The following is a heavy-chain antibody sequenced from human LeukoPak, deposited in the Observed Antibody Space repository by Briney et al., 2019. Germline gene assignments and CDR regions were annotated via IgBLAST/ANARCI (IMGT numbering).Heavy chain of an antibody. CDR3: ARVSDYYGSRSYIAY. CDR1: GFSFSSYS. V-gene: IGHV3-21*01. D-gene: IGHD3-10*01. Sequence: GGSLRLSCAASGFSFSSYSMSWVRQAPGKGLEWVSSISFSGTYIYYADSLKGRITISRDNAKNSLYLQMNSLRAEDTAVYYCARVSDYYGSRSYIAYWGQGTLVTVSS. CDR2: ISFSGTYI. J-gene: IGHJ4*02.